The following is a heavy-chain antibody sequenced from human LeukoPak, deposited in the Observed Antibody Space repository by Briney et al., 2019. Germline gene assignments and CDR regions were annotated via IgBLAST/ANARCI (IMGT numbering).Heavy chain of an antibody. V-gene: IGHV3-23*01. CDR3: AKDEGSSTSCYGCYYYYYGMDV. CDR1: GFTFSSYA. CDR2: ISGSGGST. J-gene: IGHJ6*02. Sequence: GGSLRLSCAASGFTFSSYAMSWVRQAPGKGLEWVSAISGSGGSTYYADSVKGRFTISRDNSKNTLYLQMNSLRAEDTAVYYCAKDEGSSTSCYGCYYYYYGMDVWGQGTTVTVSS. D-gene: IGHD2-2*01.